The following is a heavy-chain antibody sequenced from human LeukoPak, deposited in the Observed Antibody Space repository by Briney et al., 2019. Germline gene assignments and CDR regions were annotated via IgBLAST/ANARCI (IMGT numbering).Heavy chain of an antibody. V-gene: IGHV1-46*01. J-gene: IGHJ6*02. CDR1: GYTFTSYY. CDR2: INPSGGRT. CDR3: ARESTVYYSGMDV. D-gene: IGHD5/OR15-5a*01. Sequence: ASVKASCKASGYTFTSYYIHWVRQVPGQGREWLGVINPSGGRTTYPQKLQGRVTMTRDTSTSTVYMELSSLRSEDTAVYYCARESTVYYSGMDVWGQGTTVTVSS.